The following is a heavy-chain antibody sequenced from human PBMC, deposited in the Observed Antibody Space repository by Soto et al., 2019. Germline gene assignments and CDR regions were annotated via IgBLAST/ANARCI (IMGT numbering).Heavy chain of an antibody. J-gene: IGHJ4*02. CDR3: ARDRRYSSGWYGGGDY. V-gene: IGHV1-46*01. CDR1: GHTFTSYY. D-gene: IGHD6-19*01. Sequence: ASVKVSCKASGHTFTSYYMHWVRQAPGQGLEWMGIINPSGGSTSYAQKFQGRVTMTRDTSTSTVYMELSSLRPEDTAVYYCARDRRYSSGWYGGGDYWCPGTLVTVFS. CDR2: INPSGGST.